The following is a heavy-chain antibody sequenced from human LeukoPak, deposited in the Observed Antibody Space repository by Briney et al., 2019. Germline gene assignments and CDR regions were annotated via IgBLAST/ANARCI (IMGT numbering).Heavy chain of an antibody. D-gene: IGHD2-2*01. CDR3: ARGPWADLVVPAAISWFDP. V-gene: IGHV1-2*04. J-gene: IGHJ5*02. CDR1: GYTFTGYY. CDR2: INPNSGGT. Sequence: ASVKVSCKASGYTFTGYYMHWVRQAPGQGLEWMGWINPNSGGTNYAQKFQGWVTMTRDTSISTAYMELSRPRSDDTAVYYCARGPWADLVVPAAISWFDPWGQGTLVTVSS.